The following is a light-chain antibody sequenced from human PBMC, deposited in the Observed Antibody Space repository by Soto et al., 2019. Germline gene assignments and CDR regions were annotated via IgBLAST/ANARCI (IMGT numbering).Light chain of an antibody. J-gene: IGKJ2*01. V-gene: IGKV3-15*01. CDR3: QQYTNWPPYT. CDR1: QSISIN. CDR2: GAS. Sequence: EIVMTQSPATLSVSPGERVTLSCRASQSISINLAWYQQKPGQAPRLLIYGASVRATDIPARFSGSGSGTEFTLTISRLQSEDFAVYYCQQYTNWPPYTFGQGTKRAIK.